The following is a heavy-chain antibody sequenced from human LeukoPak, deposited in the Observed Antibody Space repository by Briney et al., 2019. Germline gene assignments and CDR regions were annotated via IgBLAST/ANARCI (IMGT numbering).Heavy chain of an antibody. Sequence: GGSLRLSCAASGFTVSSNYMSWVRQAPGKGLEWVSVIYSGGSTYYADSVKGRFTISRDNSKNTLYLQMNSLRAEDTAVYYCARDDPYYYDNFLHYWGQGTLVTVSS. V-gene: IGHV3-53*01. D-gene: IGHD3-22*01. CDR3: ARDDPYYYDNFLHY. CDR1: GFTVSSNY. CDR2: IYSGGST. J-gene: IGHJ4*02.